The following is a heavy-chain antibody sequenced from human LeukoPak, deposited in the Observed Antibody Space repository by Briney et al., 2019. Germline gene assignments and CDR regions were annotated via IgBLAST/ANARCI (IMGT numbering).Heavy chain of an antibody. D-gene: IGHD3-3*01. CDR3: AGNYDSWTGLNY. Sequence: AGSLKLSCAASGFTFSGSAMHWVRQASGKGLEWVGHIGNKVSNYATEYAASLRGRFTISRDDSKDTAYLQVNSLKTEDTAVYYCAGNYDSWTGLNYWGQGTLVTVSS. CDR1: GFTFSGSA. J-gene: IGHJ4*02. V-gene: IGHV3-73*01. CDR2: IGNKVSNYAT.